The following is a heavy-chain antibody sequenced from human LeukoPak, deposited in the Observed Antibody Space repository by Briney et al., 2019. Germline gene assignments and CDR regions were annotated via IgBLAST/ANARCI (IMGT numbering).Heavy chain of an antibody. V-gene: IGHV3-21*01. CDR3: ARYTWLGYYMDV. CDR2: ISSSSSYI. D-gene: IGHD3-10*01. CDR1: GFTFSSYS. J-gene: IGHJ6*03. Sequence: PGGSLRLSCAASGFTFSSYSMNWVRQAPGKGLEWVSSISSSSSYIYYADSVKGRFTISRDNAKNSLYLRMNSLRAEDTAVYYCARYTWLGYYMDVWGKGTTVTVSS.